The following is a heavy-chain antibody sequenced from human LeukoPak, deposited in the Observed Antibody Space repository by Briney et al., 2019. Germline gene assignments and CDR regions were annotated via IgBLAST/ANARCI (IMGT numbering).Heavy chain of an antibody. CDR1: GYTFTSYG. CDR3: ARDSGLYCSGGSCYPPADY. V-gene: IGHV1-18*01. CDR2: ISAYNGNT. J-gene: IGHJ4*02. D-gene: IGHD2-15*01. Sequence: APVKVSCKASGYTFTSYGISWVRQAPGQGLEWMGWISAYNGNTNYAQKLQGRVTMTTDTSTSTAYMELRSLRSDDTAVYYCARDSGLYCSGGSCYPPADYWGQGTLVTVSS.